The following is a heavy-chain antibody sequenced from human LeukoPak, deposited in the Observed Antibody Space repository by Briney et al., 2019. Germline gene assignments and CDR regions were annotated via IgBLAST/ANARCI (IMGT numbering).Heavy chain of an antibody. CDR3: AKDQPEAYFDY. V-gene: IGHV3-48*01. D-gene: IGHD1-14*01. J-gene: IGHJ4*02. Sequence: LTGGSLRLSCAASGFTFSSYSMNWVRQAPGKGLEWVSYISSSSSTIYYADSVKGRFTISRDNAKNTLYLQMNSLRAEDAALYYCAKDQPEAYFDYWGQGTLVTVSS. CDR2: ISSSSSTI. CDR1: GFTFSSYS.